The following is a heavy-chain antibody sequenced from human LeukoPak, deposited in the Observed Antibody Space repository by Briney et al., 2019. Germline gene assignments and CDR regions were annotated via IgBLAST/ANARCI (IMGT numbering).Heavy chain of an antibody. Sequence: HSGGSLRLSCAASGMTFTSYGMHWVRQAPGKGLEWVALIWFDGSNKYYADSVKGRFTISRDNSKNTLYLQMNNLRAEDTAVYYCARDLNLYDSSGYYPRWGQGTLVTVSS. CDR3: ARDLNLYDSSGYYPR. CDR2: IWFDGSNK. D-gene: IGHD3-22*01. CDR1: GMTFTSYG. V-gene: IGHV3-33*01. J-gene: IGHJ4*02.